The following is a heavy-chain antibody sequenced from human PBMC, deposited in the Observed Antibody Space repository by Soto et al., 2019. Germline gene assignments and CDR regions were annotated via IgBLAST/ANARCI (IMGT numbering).Heavy chain of an antibody. CDR2: IRSKAYGGTT. CDR1: GFTFGGYA. CDR3: TRGVVPAAIFFDY. J-gene: IGHJ4*02. D-gene: IGHD2-2*02. Sequence: HPGGSLRLSCTASGFTFGGYAMSWFRQAPGKGLEWVGFIRSKAYGGTTEYAASVKGRFTISRDDSKSIAYLQMNSLKTEDTAVYYCTRGVVPAAIFFDYWGQGNLVTVSS. V-gene: IGHV3-49*03.